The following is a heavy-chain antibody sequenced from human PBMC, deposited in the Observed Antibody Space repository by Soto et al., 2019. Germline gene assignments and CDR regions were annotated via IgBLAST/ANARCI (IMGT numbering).Heavy chain of an antibody. V-gene: IGHV4-59*01. J-gene: IGHJ5*02. CDR2: IYYSGST. Sequence: SETLSLTCTVSGGSISSYYWSWIRQPPGKGLEWIGYIYYSGSTNYNPSLKSRATISVDTSKNQFSLKLSSVTAADTAVYYCARDYLENSSFNWFDPWGQGTLVTVSS. D-gene: IGHD6-6*01. CDR3: ARDYLENSSFNWFDP. CDR1: GGSISSYY.